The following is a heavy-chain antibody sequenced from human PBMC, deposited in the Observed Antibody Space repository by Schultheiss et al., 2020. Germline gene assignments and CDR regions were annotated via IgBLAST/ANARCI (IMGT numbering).Heavy chain of an antibody. CDR3: AHIMITFGGVIAIDAFDL. Sequence: SGPTLVKPTETLTLTCTVSGFSLSNARMGVSWIRQPPGKALEWLALIDWDDDKYYSTSLKSRLTISKDTSKNQVVLTMTNMDPADTATYYCAHIMITFGGVIAIDAFDLWGQGTMVTVSS. D-gene: IGHD3-16*02. V-gene: IGHV2-70*12. CDR2: IDWDDDK. J-gene: IGHJ3*01. CDR1: GFSLSNARMG.